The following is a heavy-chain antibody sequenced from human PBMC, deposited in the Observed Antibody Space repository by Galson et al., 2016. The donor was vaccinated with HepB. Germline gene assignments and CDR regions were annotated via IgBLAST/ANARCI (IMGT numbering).Heavy chain of an antibody. CDR3: SKVTNTTMRVVTPHSYHYYGMDV. Sequence: SVKVSCKASRGSFRTYAISWVRQARGQGLEWMGGIIPLFGTPHYAQAFEGRITISVDESTSTVNMELNSLTSEDTALYYWSKVTNTTMRVVTPHSYHYYGMDVWGQGTTVTVSS. CDR2: IIPLFGTP. J-gene: IGHJ6*02. D-gene: IGHD4-11*01. V-gene: IGHV1-69*13. CDR1: RGSFRTYA.